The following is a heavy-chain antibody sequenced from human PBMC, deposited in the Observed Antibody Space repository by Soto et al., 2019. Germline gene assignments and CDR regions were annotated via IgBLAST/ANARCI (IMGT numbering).Heavy chain of an antibody. CDR2: IHSGGNA. CDR1: GFTVSNIY. V-gene: IGHV3-66*01. CDR3: LFWTPPFDY. D-gene: IGHD3-3*01. J-gene: IGHJ4*02. Sequence: EVHLVESGGDLVQPGGSLRLSCAASGFTVSNIYMRWVRQAPGKGLEWVSSIHSGGNADYADSVKGRFTISRDNSKNTLHLQMDNLRVKDTAMYYCLFWTPPFDYWGQGILVTVSA.